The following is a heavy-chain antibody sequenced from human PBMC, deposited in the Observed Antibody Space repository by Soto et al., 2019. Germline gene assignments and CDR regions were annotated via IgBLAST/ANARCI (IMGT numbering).Heavy chain of an antibody. CDR3: ATTGYSGYDSEG. J-gene: IGHJ4*02. D-gene: IGHD5-12*01. V-gene: IGHV5-51*01. Sequence: GESLKISCKGSGYSFSSYWIGWVRQMPGKGLEWMGVIYPADSDTTYSPSFQGQVTISADESISTAYLEWNSLKASDTAMYYCATTGYSGYDSEGWGQGTLVTVSS. CDR2: IYPADSDT. CDR1: GYSFSSYW.